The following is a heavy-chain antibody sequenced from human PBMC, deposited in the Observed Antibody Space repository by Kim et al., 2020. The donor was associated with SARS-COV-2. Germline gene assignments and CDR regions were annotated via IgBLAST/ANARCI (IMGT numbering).Heavy chain of an antibody. CDR2: TT. Sequence: TTNYAAPVKGRFTISRDDSKSTLYLQMNSRETEDTAVYYCTTSSSSGDDYWGQGTLVTVSS. CDR3: TTSSSSGDDY. J-gene: IGHJ4*02. V-gene: IGHV3-15*06. D-gene: IGHD6-6*01.